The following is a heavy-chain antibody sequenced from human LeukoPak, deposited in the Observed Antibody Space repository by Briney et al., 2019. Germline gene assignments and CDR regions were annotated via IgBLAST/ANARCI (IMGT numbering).Heavy chain of an antibody. D-gene: IGHD1-26*01. V-gene: IGHV3-23*01. CDR2: VSGSGTGT. CDR3: AKDQVASGSEALSY. CDR1: GFTFSSYT. J-gene: IGHJ4*02. Sequence: GGSLRLSCAASGFTFSSYTMNWVRQAPGKGLGWVSAVSGSGTGTYYADSVKGRFTISRDNSKNTLWLQMNSLRAEDTAVYYCAKDQVASGSEALSYWAQGTLVTVSS.